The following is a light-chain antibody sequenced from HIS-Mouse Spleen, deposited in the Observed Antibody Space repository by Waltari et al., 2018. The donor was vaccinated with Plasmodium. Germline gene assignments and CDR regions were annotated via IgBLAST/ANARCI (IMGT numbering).Light chain of an antibody. CDR2: QVS. V-gene: IGLV3-1*01. CDR3: QAWDSSTVV. CDR1: TLGYQY. J-gene: IGLJ2*01. Sequence: SYELTQPPSVSVSPGPTASIPCSGATLGYQYACWYQQKPGQSPVLVIYQVSKRPSGIPERFSGSNSGNTATLTISGTQAMDEADYYCQAWDSSTVVFGGGTKLTVL.